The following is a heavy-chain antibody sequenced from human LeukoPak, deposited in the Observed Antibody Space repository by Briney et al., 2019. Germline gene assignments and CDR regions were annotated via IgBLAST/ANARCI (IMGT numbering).Heavy chain of an antibody. CDR3: ARRYSYAYYFDY. J-gene: IGHJ4*02. CDR2: IYYSGST. CDR1: GGSISSGGYY. Sequence: SETLSLTCTVSGGSISSGGYYWSWIRQHPGKGLEWVGYIYYSGSTYYNPSLKSRVTISVDTSKNQFSLRLSSVTAADTAVYYCARRYSYAYYFDYWGQGTLVTVSS. D-gene: IGHD5-18*01. V-gene: IGHV4-31*03.